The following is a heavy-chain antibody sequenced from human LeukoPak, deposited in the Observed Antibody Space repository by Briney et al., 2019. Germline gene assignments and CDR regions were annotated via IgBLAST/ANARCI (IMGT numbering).Heavy chain of an antibody. Sequence: PGGSLRLSCAASGFSFSSYAMYWVRQAPGKGLEWVALIRYDGIDKYYVDSVKGRFTISRDNSKNMLYLQMNSLRDDDTAVYFCARSPAGDAWPPAYYMDVWGKGTTVTVSS. CDR1: GFSFSSYA. J-gene: IGHJ6*03. CDR3: ARSPAGDAWPPAYYMDV. V-gene: IGHV3-30*02. CDR2: IRYDGIDK. D-gene: IGHD3-10*01.